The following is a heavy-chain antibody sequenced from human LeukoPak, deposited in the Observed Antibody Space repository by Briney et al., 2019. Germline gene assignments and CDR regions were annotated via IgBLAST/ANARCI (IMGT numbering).Heavy chain of an antibody. CDR3: ARVRGSYIDWFDP. CDR2: ISSSGSTI. Sequence: PGGSLRLSCAASGFTFSSYEMNWVRQAPGKGLEWVPYISSSGSTIYYADSVKGRFTISRDNAKNSLYLQMNSLRAEDTAVYYCARVRGSYIDWFDPWGQGTLVTVSS. V-gene: IGHV3-48*03. D-gene: IGHD1-26*01. J-gene: IGHJ5*02. CDR1: GFTFSSYE.